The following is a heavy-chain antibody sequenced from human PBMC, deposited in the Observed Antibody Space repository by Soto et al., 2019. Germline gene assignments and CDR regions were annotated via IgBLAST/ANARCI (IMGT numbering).Heavy chain of an antibody. CDR2: IDWDDDK. V-gene: IGHV2-70*01. J-gene: IGHJ6*02. Sequence: ESGPTLVNPTQTLTLTCTFSGFSLSTSGMCVSWIRQPPGKALEWLALIDWDDDKYYSTSLKTRLTISKDTSKNQVVLTMTNMDPVDTATYYCARMTYYYDSSGYPYGMDVWGQGTTVTVS. CDR1: GFSLSTSGMC. D-gene: IGHD3-22*01. CDR3: ARMTYYYDSSGYPYGMDV.